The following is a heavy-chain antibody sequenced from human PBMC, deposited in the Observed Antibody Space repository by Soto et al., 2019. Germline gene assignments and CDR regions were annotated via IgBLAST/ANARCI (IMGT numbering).Heavy chain of an antibody. CDR2: ITYDGSNQ. Sequence: QVQLVESGGDVVQPGRSLRLSCAGSGFSFSRFAIHWVRPAPGKGLEWVAVITYDGSNQYYADSVKGRFTVSRDNSRSTVYLQMNNLRGEDTAIYYCARLFGGYSGSHADEFDIWGQGTMVPVSS. CDR3: ARLFGGYSGSHADEFDI. D-gene: IGHD1-26*01. J-gene: IGHJ3*02. CDR1: GFSFSRFA. V-gene: IGHV3-30-3*01.